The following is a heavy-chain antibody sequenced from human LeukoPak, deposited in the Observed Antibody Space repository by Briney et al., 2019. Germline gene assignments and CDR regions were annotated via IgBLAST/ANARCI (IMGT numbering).Heavy chain of an antibody. CDR1: GFTFSTYW. V-gene: IGHV3-74*01. CDR2: INPDGTTT. D-gene: IGHD3-3*01. CDR3: AKTTYYDFWSGLAARFDY. Sequence: GGSLRLSCAASGFTFSTYWMHWVRQAPGEGLVWVSRINPDGTTTTYADSVKGRFTISRDNAKDKLYLQMNSLRAEDTAVYYCAKTTYYDFWSGLAARFDYWGQGTLVTVSS. J-gene: IGHJ4*02.